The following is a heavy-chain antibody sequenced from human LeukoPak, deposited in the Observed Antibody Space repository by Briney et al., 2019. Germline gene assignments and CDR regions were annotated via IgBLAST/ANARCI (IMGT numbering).Heavy chain of an antibody. CDR2: MYYSGTT. CDR3: ARLPMAVTPHVDY. J-gene: IGHJ4*02. D-gene: IGHD2-21*02. V-gene: IGHV4-59*01. CDR1: GGSITSYY. Sequence: PSETLSLTCTVSGGSITSYYRSWIRQSPGKGLEWIGFMYYSGTTNYNPSLKSRVTISLGMSKNQFSLKLSSVTAADTAVYYCARLPMAVTPHVDYWGQGTLVTVSS.